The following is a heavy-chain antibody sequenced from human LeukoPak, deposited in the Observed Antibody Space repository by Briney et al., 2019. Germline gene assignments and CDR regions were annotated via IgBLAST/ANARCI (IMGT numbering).Heavy chain of an antibody. CDR1: GFTFSSYS. V-gene: IGHV3-21*01. CDR2: ITSSSSYI. Sequence: PGGSLRLSCAASGFTFSSYSMNWVRQAPGKGLEWVSSITSSSSYIYYADSGKGRCTISRDNAKIPLYLQMNSLRAEDTAVYYCARGSLVHYYGSGSYRNRAGFDYWGQGTLVTVSS. J-gene: IGHJ4*02. CDR3: ARGSLVHYYGSGSYRNRAGFDY. D-gene: IGHD3-10*01.